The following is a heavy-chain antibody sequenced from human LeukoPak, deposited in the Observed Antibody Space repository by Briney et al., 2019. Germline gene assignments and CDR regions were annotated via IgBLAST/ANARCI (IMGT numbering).Heavy chain of an antibody. V-gene: IGHV4-34*01. Sequence: PGGSLRLSCAASGFTFSSYAMSWVRQPPGKGLEWIGEINHSGSTNYNPSLKSRVTISVDTSKNQFSLKLSSVTAADTAVYYCARLVSTSYYYYGMDVWGQGTTVTVSS. CDR1: GFTFSSYA. CDR2: INHSGST. CDR3: ARLVSTSYYYYGMDV. D-gene: IGHD6-6*01. J-gene: IGHJ6*02.